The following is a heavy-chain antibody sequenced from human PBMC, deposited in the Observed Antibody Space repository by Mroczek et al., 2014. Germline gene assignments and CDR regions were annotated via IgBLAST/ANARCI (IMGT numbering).Heavy chain of an antibody. D-gene: IGHD3-10*01. CDR1: GFTFSSYW. Sequence: EVQLVETGGGLVQPGGSLRLSCAASGFTFSSYWMSWVRQAPGKGLEWVANIKQDGSEKYYVDSVKGRFTISRDNAKNSLYLQMNSLRAEDTAVYYCARNLWFGECTFDYWGQGTLVTVSS. CDR3: ARNLWFGECTFDY. CDR2: IKQDGSEK. V-gene: IGHV3-7*01. J-gene: IGHJ4*02.